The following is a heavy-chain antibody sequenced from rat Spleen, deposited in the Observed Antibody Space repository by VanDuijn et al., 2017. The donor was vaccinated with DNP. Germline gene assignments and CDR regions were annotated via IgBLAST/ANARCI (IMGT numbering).Heavy chain of an antibody. J-gene: IGHJ2*01. CDR2: ISYSGST. V-gene: IGHV3-1*01. CDR1: GYSITSNY. Sequence: EVQLQESGSGLVKPSQSLSLTCSVTGYSITSNYWGWIRKFPGNKMEWIGHISYSGSTSYNPSLKSRISITRDTSKNHFFLHLNSVTTEDTATYYCARWTRYFDYWGQGAMVTVSS. CDR3: ARWTRYFDY. D-gene: IGHD1-7*01.